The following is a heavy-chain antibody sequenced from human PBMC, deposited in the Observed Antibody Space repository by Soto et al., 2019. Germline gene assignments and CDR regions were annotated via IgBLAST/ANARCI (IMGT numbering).Heavy chain of an antibody. D-gene: IGHD3-3*01. CDR1: GYTFTSYG. Sequence: ASVKVSCKASGYTFTSYGISWVRQAPGQGLEWMGWISAYNGNTNYAQKLQGRVTMTTDTSTSTAYMELRSLRSDDTAVYYCARVSITIFGVVTSIDYWGQGTLVTVSS. J-gene: IGHJ4*02. V-gene: IGHV1-18*01. CDR3: ARVSITIFGVVTSIDY. CDR2: ISAYNGNT.